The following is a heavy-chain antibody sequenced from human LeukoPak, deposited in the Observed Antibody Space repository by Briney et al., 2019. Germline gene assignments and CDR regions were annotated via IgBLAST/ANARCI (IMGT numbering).Heavy chain of an antibody. CDR3: ARGGRGQQFDY. CDR1: GGSISSSSDY. V-gene: IGHV4-39*07. Sequence: SETLSLTCTVSGGSISSSSDYWGWIRQPPGKGLEWIGSIYYSGSTYYNPSLKSRVTISVDTSKNQFSLKLSSVTAADTAVYYCARGGRGQQFDYWGQGTLVTVSS. J-gene: IGHJ4*02. D-gene: IGHD6-13*01. CDR2: IYYSGST.